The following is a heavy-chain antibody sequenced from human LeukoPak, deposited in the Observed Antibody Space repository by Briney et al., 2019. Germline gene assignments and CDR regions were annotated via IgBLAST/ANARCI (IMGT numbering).Heavy chain of an antibody. Sequence: GGSLRLSCAASGFTFDDYGMSWVRQAPGKGLVWVSRINSDGSSTSYVDSVKGRFTISRDNARNTLFLQMNSLRAEDTAVYYCARFSSYYYGSGLDYWGQGTLVTVSS. J-gene: IGHJ4*02. CDR2: INSDGSST. CDR1: GFTFDDYG. V-gene: IGHV3-74*01. D-gene: IGHD3-10*01. CDR3: ARFSSYYYGSGLDY.